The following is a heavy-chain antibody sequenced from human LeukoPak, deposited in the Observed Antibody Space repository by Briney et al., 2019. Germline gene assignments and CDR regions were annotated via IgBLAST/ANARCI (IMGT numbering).Heavy chain of an antibody. Sequence: PSETLSLTCAVYGGSFSSYYWSWIRQPPGKGLEWIGEINHTGSTKYNPSLKSRVTISVDTSKNQFSLKLSSVTAADTAVYYCARLSRRSAFDIWGQGTMVTVSS. CDR2: INHTGST. V-gene: IGHV4-34*01. CDR3: ARLSRRSAFDI. D-gene: IGHD3-16*02. J-gene: IGHJ3*02. CDR1: GGSFSSYY.